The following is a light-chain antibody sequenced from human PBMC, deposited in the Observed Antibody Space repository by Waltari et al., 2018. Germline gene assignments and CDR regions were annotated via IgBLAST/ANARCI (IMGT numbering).Light chain of an antibody. V-gene: IGLV3-1*01. CDR2: QNK. CDR1: ELGAKF. CDR3: QAWDISTGYV. J-gene: IGLJ1*01. Sequence: SYELPQPPSVSVSPGQTASITCSGDELGAKFAARYQQKPGQSPVRVISQNKTRPSGFPGRFTGSKAGNTATLAISGTQPMDEADYYCQAWDISTGYVCGTGTKVTVL.